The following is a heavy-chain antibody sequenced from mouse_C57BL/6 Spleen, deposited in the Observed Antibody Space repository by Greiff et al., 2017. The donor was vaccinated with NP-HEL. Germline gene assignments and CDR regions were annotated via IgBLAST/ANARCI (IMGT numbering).Heavy chain of an antibody. CDR1: GYTFTSYW. D-gene: IGHD2-4*01. V-gene: IGHV1-61*01. Sequence: QVQLQQPGAELVRPGSSVKLSCKASGYTFTSYWMDWVKQRPGQGLEWIGNIYPSDSETHYNQKFKDKATLTVDKSSSTAYMQLSSLTSEDSAVYYCARRGHYDYDVGFAYWGQGTLVTVSA. J-gene: IGHJ3*01. CDR3: ARRGHYDYDVGFAY. CDR2: IYPSDSET.